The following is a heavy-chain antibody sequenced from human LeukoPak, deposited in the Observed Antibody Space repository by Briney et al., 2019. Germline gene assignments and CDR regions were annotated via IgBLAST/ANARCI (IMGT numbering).Heavy chain of an antibody. CDR2: IWYDGSNK. D-gene: IGHD2-15*01. V-gene: IGHV3-33*01. Sequence: GGSLRLSCAASGFTFSSYGMHWVRQAPGKGLEWVAVIWYDGSNKYYADSVKGRFTISRDDSKNTLYLQMNSLRAEDTAVYYCARVDSCSGGSCYSYYYYYYGMDVWGQGTTVTVSS. J-gene: IGHJ6*02. CDR3: ARVDSCSGGSCYSYYYYYYGMDV. CDR1: GFTFSSYG.